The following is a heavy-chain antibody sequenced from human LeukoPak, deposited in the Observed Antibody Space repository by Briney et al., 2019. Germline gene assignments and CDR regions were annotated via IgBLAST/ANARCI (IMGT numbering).Heavy chain of an antibody. J-gene: IGHJ3*02. V-gene: IGHV5-51*01. CDR3: ARHSRAFDI. CDR2: IYPGDSDT. Sequence: GESLKISCKGSGYSFSRYWIGWVRQMPGKGLEWMGIIYPGDSDTRHSPSFQGQVTISADKSISTAYLQWSSLKASDTAMFYCARHSRAFDIWGQGTMVTVSS. CDR1: GYSFSRYW.